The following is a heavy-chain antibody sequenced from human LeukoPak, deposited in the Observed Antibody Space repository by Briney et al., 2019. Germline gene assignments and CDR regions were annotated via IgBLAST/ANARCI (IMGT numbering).Heavy chain of an antibody. V-gene: IGHV3-30*02. CDR3: AKVKIAAAGLSPRGYYYMDV. CDR2: IRYDGSNK. D-gene: IGHD6-13*01. Sequence: PGGSLRLSCAASGFTFSSYGMHWVRQAPGKGLEWVAFIRYDGSNKYYADSVKGRFTISRDNSKNTLYLQMNSLRAEDTAVYYCAKVKIAAAGLSPRGYYYMDVWGKGTTVTVSS. J-gene: IGHJ6*03. CDR1: GFTFSSYG.